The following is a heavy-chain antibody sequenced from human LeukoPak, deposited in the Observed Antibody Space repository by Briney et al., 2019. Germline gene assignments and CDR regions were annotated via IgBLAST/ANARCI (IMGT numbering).Heavy chain of an antibody. CDR1: GGSFSGYY. CDR3: ARIRGILRGGYFDY. V-gene: IGHV4-34*01. J-gene: IGHJ4*02. D-gene: IGHD4-17*01. Sequence: PSETLSLTCAVYGGSFSGYYWSWIRQPPGKRLEWIGEINHSGSTNYNPSLKSRVTISVDTSKNQFSLKLSSVTAADTAVYYCARIRGILRGGYFDYWGQGTLVTVSS. CDR2: INHSGST.